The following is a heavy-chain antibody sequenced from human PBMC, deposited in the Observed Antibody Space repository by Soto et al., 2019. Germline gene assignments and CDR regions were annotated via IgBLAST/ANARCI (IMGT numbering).Heavy chain of an antibody. D-gene: IGHD5-18*01. CDR3: ARQGVDTAMAGAFDI. V-gene: IGHV5-51*01. CDR2: IYPGDSDT. Sequence: GESLKISCKGSENTFINYWIGWVRQMPGKGLEWMGIIYPGDSDTRYGPSFQGQVTISADKSISTAYLQWSSLKASDTAIYYCARQGVDTAMAGAFDIWGQGTMVTVSS. J-gene: IGHJ3*02. CDR1: ENTFINYW.